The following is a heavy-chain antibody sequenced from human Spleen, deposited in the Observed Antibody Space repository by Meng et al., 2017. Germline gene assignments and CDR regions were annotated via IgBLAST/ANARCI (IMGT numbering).Heavy chain of an antibody. CDR3: ARDRGSIAAWYYYYYGMDV. D-gene: IGHD6-13*01. CDR1: GYSISSGYY. V-gene: IGHV4-38-2*02. Sequence: SETLSLTCTVFGYSISSGYYWGWIRQPPGKGLEWIGSIYHSGSTYYNPSLKSRVTISVDTSKNQSSLKLSSVTAADTAVYYCARDRGSIAAWYYYYYGMDVWGQGTMVTVSS. J-gene: IGHJ6*02. CDR2: IYHSGST.